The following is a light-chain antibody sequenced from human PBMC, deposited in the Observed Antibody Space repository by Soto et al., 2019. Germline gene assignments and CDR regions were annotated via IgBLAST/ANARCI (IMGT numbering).Light chain of an antibody. Sequence: AIQLTQSPSSLSASVGDRVTITCRASQVINSFLAWYQQKPGKAPKLLIYAASSLQTGVPSRFSGSGSATNFPPPLHSLQPEDFATYYCQQTDSYPSTFGGGTKVEI. CDR3: QQTDSYPST. V-gene: IGKV1-13*02. CDR2: AAS. J-gene: IGKJ4*01. CDR1: QVINSF.